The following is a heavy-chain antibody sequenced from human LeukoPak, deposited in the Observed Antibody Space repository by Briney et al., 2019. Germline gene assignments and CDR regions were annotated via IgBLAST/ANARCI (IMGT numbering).Heavy chain of an antibody. D-gene: IGHD6-13*01. CDR2: IIPIFGTA. V-gene: IGHV1-69*06. CDR1: GGTFSSYA. Sequence: SVKVSFKASGGTFSSYAISWVRQAPGQGLEWMGRIIPIFGTANYAQKFQGRVTITADKSTSTAYMALSSLRSEDTAVYYCAKDRGYSSSWYDPSYFDYWGQGTLVTVSS. J-gene: IGHJ4*02. CDR3: AKDRGYSSSWYDPSYFDY.